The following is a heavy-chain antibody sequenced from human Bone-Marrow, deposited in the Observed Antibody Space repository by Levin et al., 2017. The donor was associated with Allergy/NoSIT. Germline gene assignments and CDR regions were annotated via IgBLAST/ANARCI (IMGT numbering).Heavy chain of an antibody. Sequence: SETLSLTCNVSGGSISDSSYYWGWVRQPPGKGLEWIGSIYHSGSTYHNPSLQSRVTMSVDTSKNQVSLKLSSVTAADTAVYFCARHGVEFSYDGNGSRRYWYFDLWGRGTLLTVSS. V-gene: IGHV4-39*01. J-gene: IGHJ2*01. CDR2: IYHSGST. CDR3: ARHGVEFSYDGNGSRRYWYFDL. CDR1: GGSISDSSYY. D-gene: IGHD3-22*01.